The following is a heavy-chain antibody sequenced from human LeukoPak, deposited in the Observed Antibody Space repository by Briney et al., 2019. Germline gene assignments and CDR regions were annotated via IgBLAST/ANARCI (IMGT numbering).Heavy chain of an antibody. J-gene: IGHJ4*02. CDR1: GDSVSSNSAA. D-gene: IGHD3-22*01. CDR3: ARNYDSSGYSPLYYFDY. CDR2: TYYRSKWYN. Sequence: SQTLSLTCAISGDSVSSNSAAWNWIRQSPSRGLEWLGRTYYRSKWYNDYAVSVKSRITINPDTSKNQFSLQLNSVTPEDTAAYYCARNYDSSGYSPLYYFDYWGQGTLVTVSS. V-gene: IGHV6-1*01.